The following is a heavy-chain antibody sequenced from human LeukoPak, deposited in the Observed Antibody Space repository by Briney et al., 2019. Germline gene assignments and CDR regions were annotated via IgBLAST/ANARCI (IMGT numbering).Heavy chain of an antibody. V-gene: IGHV4-34*01. J-gene: IGHJ4*02. CDR1: GGSFSGYY. D-gene: IGHD2-2*01. Sequence: SETLSLTCAVYGGSFSGYYWSWIRQPPGKGLEWIGEINHSGSTNYNPSLKSRVTISVDTSKNQFSLKLSSVTAADTAVYYCASDCSSTSCYFYWGQGTLVTVSS. CDR3: ASDCSSTSCYFY. CDR2: INHSGST.